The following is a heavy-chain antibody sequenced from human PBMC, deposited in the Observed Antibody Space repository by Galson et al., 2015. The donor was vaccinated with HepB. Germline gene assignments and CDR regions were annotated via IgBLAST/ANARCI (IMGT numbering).Heavy chain of an antibody. CDR3: ARTYTLGFDD. CDR2: IIPIFGTA. V-gene: IGHV1-69*05. CDR1: GGTFSSYA. J-gene: IGHJ4*02. D-gene: IGHD3-16*01. Sequence: SVKVSCKASGGTFSSYAISWVRQAPGQGLEWMGGIIPIFGTANYAQNLQGRVTMTTDTSTSTAYMELRSLRSDDTAVYYCARTYTLGFDDWGQGILVTVSS.